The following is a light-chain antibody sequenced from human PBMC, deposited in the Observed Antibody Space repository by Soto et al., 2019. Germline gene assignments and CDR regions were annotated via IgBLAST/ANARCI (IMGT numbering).Light chain of an antibody. CDR2: GAS. Sequence: EIVMTQSPATLSVSPGERATLSCRASQGIGSTLAWYQQKPGQTPRLLIYGASARATGIPAKFSGSGSGTEFTLTISSLQSEDFAVYYCQQYNKWPRTFGQGTKVDIK. J-gene: IGKJ1*01. CDR3: QQYNKWPRT. V-gene: IGKV3D-15*01. CDR1: QGIGST.